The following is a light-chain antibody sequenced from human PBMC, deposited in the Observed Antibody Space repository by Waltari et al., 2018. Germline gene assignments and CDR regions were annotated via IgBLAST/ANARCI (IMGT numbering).Light chain of an antibody. CDR2: DVN. J-gene: IGLJ2*01. CDR3: SSYTSSSTLL. V-gene: IGLV2-14*03. CDR1: SSDIGSYNY. Sequence: QSALTQPASVSGSPGQSISISCTGTSSDIGSYNYVSWYQRHPGKAPRLMIYDVNKRPSGVSNRFSGSKSANTASLTISGLQAEDEADYYCSSYTSSSTLLFGGGTKLTVL.